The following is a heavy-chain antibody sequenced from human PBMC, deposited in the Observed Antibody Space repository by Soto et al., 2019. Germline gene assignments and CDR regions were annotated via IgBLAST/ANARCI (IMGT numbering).Heavy chain of an antibody. CDR3: AKGRSSMVVLVMDY. J-gene: IGHJ4*01. V-gene: IGHV3-9*01. Sequence: GGSLRLSCVASGFNFDDSAMNWVRQVPGKGLEWVSGITWNSGHILYADSVKGRFTISRDNAKKSLYLELNSLRPEDTASYYCAKGRSSMVVLVMDYWGHGTPVTVSS. CDR2: ITWNSGHI. D-gene: IGHD3-22*01. CDR1: GFNFDDSA.